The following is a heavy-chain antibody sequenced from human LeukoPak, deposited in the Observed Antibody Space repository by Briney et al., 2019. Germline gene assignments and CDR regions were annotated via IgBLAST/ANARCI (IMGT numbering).Heavy chain of an antibody. Sequence: SVKVSCKASGGTFSSYAISWVRQAPGQGLEWVGRIIPILGIAHYAQTFQGRLTITADKSTRTAYMEVSSLRSEDTAVYYCAREFGTTGTTQRKTYYYYYGMDVWGQGTTVTVSS. CDR3: AREFGTTGTTQRKTYYYYYGMDV. CDR2: IIPILGIA. V-gene: IGHV1-69*04. CDR1: GGTFSSYA. J-gene: IGHJ6*02. D-gene: IGHD1-1*01.